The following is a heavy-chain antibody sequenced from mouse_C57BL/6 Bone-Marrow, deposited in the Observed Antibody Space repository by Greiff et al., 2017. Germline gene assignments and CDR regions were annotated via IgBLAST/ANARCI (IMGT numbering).Heavy chain of an antibody. CDR3: ARIEGIYYSNYEFAY. J-gene: IGHJ3*01. CDR1: GFSLRTFGMG. V-gene: IGHV8-8*01. Sequence: QVTLKVSGPGLLQPSQTLSLTCSFSGFSLRTFGMGVVWIRQPSGKGLEWLAHIWWDDDKYYNPALKSRLTISKDTSKNQVFLKIANVDSADTASYYSARIEGIYYSNYEFAYWGQGNLVTVSA. D-gene: IGHD2-5*01. CDR2: IWWDDDK.